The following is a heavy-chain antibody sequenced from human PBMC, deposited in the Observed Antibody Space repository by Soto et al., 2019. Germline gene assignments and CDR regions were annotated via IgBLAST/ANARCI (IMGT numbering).Heavy chain of an antibody. V-gene: IGHV1-46*01. CDR1: GYTFTSFY. CDR3: ARGLTSGDY. CDR2: INPNGGST. Sequence: QVQLVQSGAEVKNPGASVKVSCKASGYTFTSFYIHWVRQAPGQGLEWMSIINPNGGSTNYAQNLQGRVTLTRDTSTNTVYMELSSLRSEDTAVYYCARGLTSGDYWCQGTLVTVSS. J-gene: IGHJ4*02.